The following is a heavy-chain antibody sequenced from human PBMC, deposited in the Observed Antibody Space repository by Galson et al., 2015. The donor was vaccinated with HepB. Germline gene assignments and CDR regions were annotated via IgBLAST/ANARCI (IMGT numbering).Heavy chain of an antibody. CDR1: GGTFSSYA. Sequence: SVKVSCEASGGTFSSYAISWVRQAPGQGLEWMGRIIPILGIANYAQKFQGRVTITADKSTSTAYMELSSLRAEDTAVYYCARGRGAAAAFRPLDYWGQGTLVTVSS. D-gene: IGHD6-13*01. V-gene: IGHV1-69*04. CDR3: ARGRGAAAAFRPLDY. J-gene: IGHJ4*02. CDR2: IIPILGIA.